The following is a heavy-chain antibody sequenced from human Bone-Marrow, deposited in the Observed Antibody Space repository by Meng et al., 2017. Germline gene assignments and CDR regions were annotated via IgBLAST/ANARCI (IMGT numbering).Heavy chain of an antibody. CDR2: INPKSGDT. J-gene: IGHJ4*02. CDR3: ARDEDISAAGKLFGNY. Sequence: VRRVQLGAEVKKPGSSVKVSCKASGYTFPDYWLHWVRRAPGQGLEWMGRINPKSGDTHYAQRFQGRVTMTGDTSISTAYMELSGLRSDDTAMYYCARDEDISAAGKLFGNYWGQGTLVTVSS. CDR1: GYTFPDYW. V-gene: IGHV1-2*06. D-gene: IGHD6-13*01.